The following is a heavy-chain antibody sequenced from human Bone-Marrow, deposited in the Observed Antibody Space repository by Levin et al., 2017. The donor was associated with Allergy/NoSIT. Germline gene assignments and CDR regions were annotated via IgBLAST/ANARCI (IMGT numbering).Heavy chain of an antibody. J-gene: IGHJ1*01. D-gene: IGHD2-21*02. V-gene: IGHV5-51*01. CDR3: TRHGDGFYH. Sequence: GESLKISCEGSGYTFSNHMIGWVRQMPGKGLEWMGIINPRDSSATYSPFFQGHVTMSADKSTNSAYLQWTSLKAADSATYYCTRHGDGFYHWGQGTLVTVSS. CDR2: INPRDSSA. CDR1: GYTFSNHM.